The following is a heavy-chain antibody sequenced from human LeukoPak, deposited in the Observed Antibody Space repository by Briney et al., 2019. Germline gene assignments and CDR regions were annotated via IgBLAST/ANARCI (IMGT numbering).Heavy chain of an antibody. CDR3: ARVYYSRSYDYWYFDL. CDR1: GGSISSGSYC. Sequence: PSETLSFTCTVSGGSISSGSYCWSWIRQPAGKGLEWIGHIYTSGNTNYNPSLKSRVTISVDTSKNQFSLKLSSVTAADTAVYYCARVYYSRSYDYWYFDLWGRGTLVTVSS. CDR2: IYTSGNT. J-gene: IGHJ2*01. D-gene: IGHD6-13*01. V-gene: IGHV4-61*09.